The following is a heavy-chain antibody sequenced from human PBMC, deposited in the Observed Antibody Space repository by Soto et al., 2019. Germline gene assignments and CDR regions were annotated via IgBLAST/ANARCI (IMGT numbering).Heavy chain of an antibody. Sequence: PGGSLRLSCAASGFTFSSYAMHWVRQAPGKGLEWVAVISYDGSNKYYADSVKGRFTISRDNSKNTLFLQMNSLRAEDTAIYYCAKKVNSGSGSQYFDYFGQGTLVTVSS. D-gene: IGHD3-10*01. CDR1: GFTFSSYA. J-gene: IGHJ4*02. CDR3: AKKVNSGSGSQYFDY. CDR2: ISYDGSNK. V-gene: IGHV3-30-3*02.